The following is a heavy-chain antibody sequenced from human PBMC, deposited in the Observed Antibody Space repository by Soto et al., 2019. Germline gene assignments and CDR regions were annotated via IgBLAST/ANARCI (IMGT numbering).Heavy chain of an antibody. D-gene: IGHD6-19*01. CDR1: GFTFSNYG. CDR2: TSDGST. V-gene: IGHV3-23*01. Sequence: EVQLLGSGGRSVQPGGSLRLSCAASGFTFSNYGMTWVRQAPGKGLEWLSATSDGSTFYRESVKGRFTMSRDDSINMLFLHMSSLRAEDTATYYCARLVPGTWFGDYWGQGILVSVSS. J-gene: IGHJ4*02. CDR3: ARLVPGTWFGDY.